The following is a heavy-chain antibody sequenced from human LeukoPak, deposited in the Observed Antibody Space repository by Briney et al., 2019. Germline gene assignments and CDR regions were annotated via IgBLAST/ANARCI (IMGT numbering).Heavy chain of an antibody. D-gene: IGHD6-13*01. J-gene: IGHJ3*02. V-gene: IGHV3-48*01. CDR1: GFTFSSYS. Sequence: GGSLRLSCAASGFTFSSYSMNWVRQAPGKGLEWVSYISSSSSTIYYADSVKGRFTISRDNAKNSLYLQMNSLRAEDTAVYYCARDSPKQRLVTDAFDIWGQGTMVTVST. CDR2: ISSSSSTI. CDR3: ARDSPKQRLVTDAFDI.